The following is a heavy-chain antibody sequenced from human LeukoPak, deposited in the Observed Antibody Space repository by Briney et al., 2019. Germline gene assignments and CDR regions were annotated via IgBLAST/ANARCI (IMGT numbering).Heavy chain of an antibody. CDR3: ARQAHCTSDLCYPFDY. CDR2: IHYSGST. V-gene: IGHV4-59*08. J-gene: IGHJ4*02. Sequence: SETLSLTCTVSGGSISGWYWSWIRQPPGKGLELIGYIHYSGSTNYNPSLKIRVTISADTTKNQFSLKLTSVTAADTAVYYCARQAHCTSDLCYPFDYWGQGTLVTVYS. D-gene: IGHD2-8*01. CDR1: GGSISGWY.